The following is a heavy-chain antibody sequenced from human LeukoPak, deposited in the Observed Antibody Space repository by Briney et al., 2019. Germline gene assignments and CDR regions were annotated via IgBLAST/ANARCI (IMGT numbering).Heavy chain of an antibody. CDR3: ARTPFSRYYGMDV. CDR1: RFTFSSYW. Sequence: GGSLRLSCAASRFTFSSYWMSWVRQAPGKGLEWVANIKQDGSEKYYVDSVKGRFTISRDNAKNSLYLQMNSLRAEDTAVYYCARTPFSRYYGMDVWGQGTTVTVSS. J-gene: IGHJ6*02. CDR2: IKQDGSEK. V-gene: IGHV3-7*01.